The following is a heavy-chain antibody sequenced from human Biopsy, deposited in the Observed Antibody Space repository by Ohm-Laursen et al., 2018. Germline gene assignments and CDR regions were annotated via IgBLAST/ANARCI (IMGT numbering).Heavy chain of an antibody. Sequence: SDTLSLTCTVSGDSISSDFWSWIRQTSGKGLEWIGYISYTGDTNYNPSLESRITISLDTSKNQFSLMLSSVTAADTAVYYCARSNGYGDYRFDDWGQGTLVTVAS. CDR2: ISYTGDT. J-gene: IGHJ4*02. D-gene: IGHD4-11*01. V-gene: IGHV4-59*07. CDR3: ARSNGYGDYRFDD. CDR1: GDSISSDF.